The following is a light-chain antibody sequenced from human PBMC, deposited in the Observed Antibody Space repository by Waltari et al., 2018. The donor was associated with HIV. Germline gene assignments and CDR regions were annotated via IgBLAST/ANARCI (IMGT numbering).Light chain of an antibody. J-gene: IGLJ3*02. CDR2: SNT. CDR3: AAWDDSLNGWV. CDR1: SSNIGSNT. V-gene: IGLV1-44*01. Sequence: QSVLTQPPSASGTPGQRVTISCSGSSSNIGSNTVNWYQQPPGTAHKRLIHSNTPRASGVPDPCAGCKSGTSVSRAISGLQSEDDTDYYCAAWDDSLNGWVFGGGTKLTVL.